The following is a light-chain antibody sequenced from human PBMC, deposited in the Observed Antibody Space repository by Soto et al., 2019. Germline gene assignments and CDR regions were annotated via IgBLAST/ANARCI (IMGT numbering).Light chain of an antibody. CDR2: GAS. Sequence: TQSPSTLSGSPWERATLSCMASESVSRNLAWYQQIPGQAPRLLIYGASTRATGVPARFSGSGSATQFTLTISSLQSEDFGFYYCQQYHQWPVAFGGGSKAAIK. CDR3: QQYHQWPVA. V-gene: IGKV3-15*01. CDR1: ESVSRN. J-gene: IGKJ4*01.